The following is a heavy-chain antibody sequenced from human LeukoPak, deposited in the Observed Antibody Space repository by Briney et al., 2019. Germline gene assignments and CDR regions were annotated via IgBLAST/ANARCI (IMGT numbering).Heavy chain of an antibody. V-gene: IGHV4-39*01. CDR2: INYSGST. Sequence: GSLRLSCAASGFTFSNYAMSWIRQPPGKGLEWTASINYSGSTYYNPSLKSRVTISVDTSENQFSLKLSSVTAADTAVYYCARYVVYGSGKYYFDYWGQGTLVTVSS. CDR1: GFTFSNYA. CDR3: ARYVVYGSGKYYFDY. J-gene: IGHJ4*02. D-gene: IGHD3-10*01.